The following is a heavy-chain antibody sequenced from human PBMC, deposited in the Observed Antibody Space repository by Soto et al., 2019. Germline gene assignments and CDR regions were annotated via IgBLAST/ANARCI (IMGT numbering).Heavy chain of an antibody. Sequence: GGSLSHSPAVSGCKLIIYALVLARRAPGKGLEWVATSSDRRTGNTHYSDSVRGRFTLSRDYSRNILFLQMDSLRADDTALYYCTTWLTAHFDYWGRGNQVT. CDR2: SSDRRTGNT. CDR1: GCKLIIYA. J-gene: IGHJ4*02. V-gene: IGHV3-23*01. CDR3: TTWLTAHFDY. D-gene: IGHD2-21*02.